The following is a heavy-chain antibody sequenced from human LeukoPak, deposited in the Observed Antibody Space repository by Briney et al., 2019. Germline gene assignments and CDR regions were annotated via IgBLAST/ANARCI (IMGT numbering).Heavy chain of an antibody. Sequence: GGSLRLSFAASGFTFGSYAMTWLRQAPGKGLEWVSSISDSGGRTFYADSVKGRFTISRDNSKDTLNLQVNSLRAEDTAVYFCAGRCIYPDYGRLDAFDIWGQGTMVTVSS. CDR3: AGRCIYPDYGRLDAFDI. D-gene: IGHD4-17*01. CDR2: ISDSGGRT. CDR1: GFTFGSYA. V-gene: IGHV3-23*01. J-gene: IGHJ3*02.